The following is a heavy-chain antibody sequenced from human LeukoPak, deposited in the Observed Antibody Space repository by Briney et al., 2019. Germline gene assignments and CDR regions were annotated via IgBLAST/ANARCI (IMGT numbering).Heavy chain of an antibody. CDR1: GFTFSSYA. CDR2: ISSSSSYI. Sequence: GGSLRLSCAASGFTFSSYAMNWVRQAPGKGLEWVSSISSSSSYIYYTDSVKGRFTISGDNAKNSLYLQMNSLRAEDTAVYYCARAGTYYYDSSWEDYWGQGTLVTVSS. V-gene: IGHV3-21*01. J-gene: IGHJ4*02. CDR3: ARAGTYYYDSSWEDY. D-gene: IGHD3-22*01.